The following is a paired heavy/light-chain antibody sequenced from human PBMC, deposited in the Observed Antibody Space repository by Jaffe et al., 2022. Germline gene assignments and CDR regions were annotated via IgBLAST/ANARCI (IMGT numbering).Light chain of an antibody. CDR3: QQYGSSPPIT. Sequence: EIVLTQSPATLSLSPGERATLSCGASQSVSSSYLAWYQQKPGLAPRLLIYDASSRATGIPDRFSGSGSGTDFTLTISRLEPEDFAVYYCQQYGSSPPITFGQGTRLEIK. V-gene: IGKV3D-20*01. CDR2: DAS. J-gene: IGKJ5*01. CDR1: QSVSSSY.
Heavy chain of an antibody. Sequence: QVQLVQSGAEVKKPGSSVKVSCKASGGTFSSYAISWVRQAPGQGLEWMGGIIPIFGTANYAQKFQGRVTITTDESTSTAYMELSSLRSEDTAVYYCARGPRLYYDSSGYYPGRYYYYMDVWGKGTTVTVSS. CDR3: ARGPRLYYDSSGYYPGRYYYYMDV. CDR1: GGTFSSYA. J-gene: IGHJ6*03. CDR2: IIPIFGTA. V-gene: IGHV1-69*05. D-gene: IGHD3-22*01.